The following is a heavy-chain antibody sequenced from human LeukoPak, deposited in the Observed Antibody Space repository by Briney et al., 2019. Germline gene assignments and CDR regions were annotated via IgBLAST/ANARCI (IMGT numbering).Heavy chain of an antibody. CDR2: INGDGSTT. CDR3: AGGRGSYGLWDS. Sequence: GGSLTLSCAASGFTFSNYWMHWVRQAPGKGLVRVSRINGDGSTTNYADSVKGRFTISRDNAKNTLFLQMNSLRAEDTAVYYCAGGRGSYGLWDSWGQGTLVTVSS. D-gene: IGHD1-26*01. J-gene: IGHJ4*02. V-gene: IGHV3-74*01. CDR1: GFTFSNYW.